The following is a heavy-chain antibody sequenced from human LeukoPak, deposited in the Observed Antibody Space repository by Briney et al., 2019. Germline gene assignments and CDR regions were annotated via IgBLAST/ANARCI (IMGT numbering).Heavy chain of an antibody. D-gene: IGHD2-15*01. V-gene: IGHV3-23*01. Sequence: PGGSLRLSCAASGFTFSNYAMSWVRQTPGKGLEWVPAITGSGGSAYYADSVKGRFTISRDNSKNTLYLQMNSLRAEDTAIYYCASRYCSGGSCYNRYYFDYWGQGTLVTVSS. CDR2: ITGSGGSA. CDR3: ASRYCSGGSCYNRYYFDY. J-gene: IGHJ4*02. CDR1: GFTFSNYA.